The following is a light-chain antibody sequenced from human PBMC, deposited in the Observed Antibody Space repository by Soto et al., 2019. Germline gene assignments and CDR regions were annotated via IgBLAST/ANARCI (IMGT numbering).Light chain of an antibody. Sequence: EIVLTQSPATLSLSPGEKATLSCRASPSVGSYLAWYQQKPGQAPRLLMYDASIRATGIPARFSGTGSGTAFTLTITRLEPEDFAVYSCKQRSDWPWTFGQGTKVEIK. J-gene: IGKJ1*01. CDR3: KQRSDWPWT. CDR1: PSVGSY. V-gene: IGKV3-11*01. CDR2: DAS.